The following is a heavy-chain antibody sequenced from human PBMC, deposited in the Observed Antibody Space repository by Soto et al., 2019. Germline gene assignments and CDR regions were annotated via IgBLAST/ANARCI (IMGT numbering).Heavy chain of an antibody. Sequence: SETLSLTCTVSGGSISSYYWSWIRQPPGKGLEWIGYIYYSGSTNYNPSLKSRVTISVDTSKNQFSLKLSSVTAADTAVYFCAGGPYCSGGSCRNGMDVWGQGTTVTVSS. CDR3: AGGPYCSGGSCRNGMDV. CDR1: GGSISSYY. J-gene: IGHJ6*02. CDR2: IYYSGST. V-gene: IGHV4-59*01. D-gene: IGHD2-15*01.